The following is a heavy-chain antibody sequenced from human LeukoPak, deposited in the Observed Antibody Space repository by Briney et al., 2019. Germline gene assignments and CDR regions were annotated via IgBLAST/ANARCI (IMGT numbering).Heavy chain of an antibody. D-gene: IGHD6-13*01. CDR3: ARGVYIAAAQYGY. CDR2: ISDIGSI. V-gene: IGHV4-59*01. Sequence: PSETLSLTCTVSGGSISSYYWSWLRQPPGKGLEWIAYISDIGSINYNPSLKSRVTISLDTSKNQFSLKLNSVTAADTAVYYCARGVYIAAAQYGYWGQGTLVTVSS. CDR1: GGSISSYY. J-gene: IGHJ4*02.